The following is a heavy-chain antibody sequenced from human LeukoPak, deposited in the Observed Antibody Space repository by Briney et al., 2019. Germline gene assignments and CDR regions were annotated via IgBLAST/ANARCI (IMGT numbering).Heavy chain of an antibody. CDR1: GFTFSSYG. Sequence: PGRSLRLSCAASGFTFSSYGMHWVRQAPGKGLEWVAVISYDGSNKYYADSVKGRFTISRDNSKNTLYLQMNSLRAEDTAVYYCAKSPGPYYYDSSGYYLTHFDYWGQGTLVTVSS. J-gene: IGHJ4*02. CDR3: AKSPGPYYYDSSGYYLTHFDY. D-gene: IGHD3-22*01. V-gene: IGHV3-30*18. CDR2: ISYDGSNK.